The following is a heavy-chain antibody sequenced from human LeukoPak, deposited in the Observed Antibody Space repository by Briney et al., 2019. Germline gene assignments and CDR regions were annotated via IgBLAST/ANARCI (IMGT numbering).Heavy chain of an antibody. J-gene: IGHJ4*02. D-gene: IGHD6-13*01. CDR3: TREAAAGIDY. CDR2: IKQDGSEK. CDR1: GFTFSTYW. V-gene: IGHV3-7*01. Sequence: GGSLRLSCAASGFTFSTYWMSWVRQAPGKGLEWVANIKQDGSEKYYLDSVKGRFTISRDNSKNSLYLQMNSLRAEDTAVYFCTREAAAGIDYWGQGTLVTVSS.